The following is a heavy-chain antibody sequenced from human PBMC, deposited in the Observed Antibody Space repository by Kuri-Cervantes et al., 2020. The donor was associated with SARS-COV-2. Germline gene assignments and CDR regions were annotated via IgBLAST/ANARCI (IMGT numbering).Heavy chain of an antibody. CDR2: INPDGSYT. D-gene: IGHD4-11*01. J-gene: IGHJ6*02. Sequence: LSLTCAASGFTFSGHWIHWVRQAPGKGLVWVSRINPDGSYTNNADSVKGRFTLSRDNAKNMLFLQMNSLRAEDTAVYYCAKGTGAGIDYSLMDVWGQGTAVTVSS. CDR3: AKGTGAGIDYSLMDV. CDR1: GFTFSGHW. V-gene: IGHV3-74*01.